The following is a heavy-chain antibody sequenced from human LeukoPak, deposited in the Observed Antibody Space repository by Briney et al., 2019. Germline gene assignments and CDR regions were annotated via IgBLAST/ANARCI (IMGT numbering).Heavy chain of an antibody. Sequence: SETLSLTCAVYGGSFSGYYWSWIRQPPGKGLEWIGEINHSGSTNYNPSLKSRVTISVDTSKNQFSLKLSSVTAADTAVYYCASMQDYDSSGYHGIDYWGQGTPVTVSS. J-gene: IGHJ4*02. CDR1: GGSFSGYY. CDR3: ASMQDYDSSGYHGIDY. V-gene: IGHV4-34*01. CDR2: INHSGST. D-gene: IGHD3-22*01.